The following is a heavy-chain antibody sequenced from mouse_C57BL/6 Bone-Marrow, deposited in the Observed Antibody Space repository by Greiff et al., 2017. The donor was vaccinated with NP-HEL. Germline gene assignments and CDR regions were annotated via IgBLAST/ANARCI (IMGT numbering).Heavy chain of an antibody. CDR2: IDPENGDT. J-gene: IGHJ3*01. Sequence: VQLQQSGAELVRPGASVKLSCTASGFNIKDDYMHWVKQRPEQGLEWIGWIDPENGDTEYASKFQGKATITAETSSNTAYLQLSSLTSEDTAVYYCTTDGYSFAYWGQGTLVTVSA. CDR1: GFNIKDDY. CDR3: TTDGYSFAY. V-gene: IGHV14-4*01. D-gene: IGHD2-3*01.